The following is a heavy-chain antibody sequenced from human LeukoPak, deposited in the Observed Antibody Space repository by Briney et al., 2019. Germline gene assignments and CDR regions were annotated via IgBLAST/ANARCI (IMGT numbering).Heavy chain of an antibody. Sequence: SETLSLTCTVSGGSISSYYWSWIRQPPGKGLEWIGYIYYSGSTYYNPSLKSRVTISVDTSKNQFSLKLSSVTAADTAVYYCARNYYGSGSYFGNWFDPWGQGTLVTVSS. V-gene: IGHV4-59*08. CDR1: GGSISSYY. J-gene: IGHJ5*02. D-gene: IGHD3-10*01. CDR2: IYYSGST. CDR3: ARNYYGSGSYFGNWFDP.